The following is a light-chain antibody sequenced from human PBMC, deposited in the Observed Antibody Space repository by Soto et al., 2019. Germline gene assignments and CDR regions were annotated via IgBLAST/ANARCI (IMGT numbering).Light chain of an antibody. CDR1: SSDVGSYNY. V-gene: IGLV2-14*01. Sequence: QSVLTQPASVSGSPGQSIAISCTGTSSDVGSYNYVSWYQQHPGKAPKLMIYDVSNRPSGLSNRFSGSKSGNTASLTISGLQAEDEADYYCSSYTSSSTWVFGGGTQLTVL. CDR3: SSYTSSSTWV. J-gene: IGLJ3*02. CDR2: DVS.